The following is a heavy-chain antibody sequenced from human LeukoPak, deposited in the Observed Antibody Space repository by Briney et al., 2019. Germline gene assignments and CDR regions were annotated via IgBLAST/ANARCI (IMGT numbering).Heavy chain of an antibody. CDR3: ARDFHDSTGYYTGTDY. J-gene: IGHJ4*02. Sequence: GGSLRLSCAASGFTFSSYAMHWVRLAPGKGLEYVSAISSNGGTTYYANSVKGRFTISRDNSKNTLYLQLGSLRAEDMAVYYCARDFHDSTGYYTGTDYWGQGTLVTVSS. V-gene: IGHV3-64*01. CDR1: GFTFSSYA. D-gene: IGHD3-22*01. CDR2: ISSNGGTT.